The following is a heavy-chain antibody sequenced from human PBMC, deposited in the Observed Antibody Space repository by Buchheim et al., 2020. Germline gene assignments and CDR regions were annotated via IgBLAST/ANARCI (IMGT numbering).Heavy chain of an antibody. J-gene: IGHJ5*02. CDR1: GGSISSSSYY. Sequence: QLQLQESGPGLVKPSETLSLTCTVSGGSISSSSYYWGWIRQPPGKGLEWIGSIYYSGSTYYNPSLKSRVTISVDTSKNQFSLELNSVTAADTAVYYCARRLHSSSRVNWFDPWGQGTL. V-gene: IGHV4-39*01. CDR3: ARRLHSSSRVNWFDP. CDR2: IYYSGST. D-gene: IGHD6-6*01.